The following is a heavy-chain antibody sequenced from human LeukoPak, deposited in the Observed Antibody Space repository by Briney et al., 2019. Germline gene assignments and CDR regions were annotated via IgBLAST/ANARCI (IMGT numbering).Heavy chain of an antibody. Sequence: SETLSLTCTVSGYSISSGYYWGWIRQPPGKGLEWIGSIYHSGRTFYNPSLKSRVTISVDTSKNQFSLKLSSVTAADTAMYYCATDRDNYYDSTGYTRPDGFDIWGQGIMVTVSS. D-gene: IGHD3-22*01. J-gene: IGHJ3*02. CDR2: IYHSGRT. CDR3: ATDRDNYYDSTGYTRPDGFDI. V-gene: IGHV4-38-2*02. CDR1: GYSISSGYY.